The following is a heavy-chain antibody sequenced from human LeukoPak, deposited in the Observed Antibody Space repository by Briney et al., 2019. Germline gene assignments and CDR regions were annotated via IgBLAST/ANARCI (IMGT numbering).Heavy chain of an antibody. CDR2: IVPVLGTT. J-gene: IGHJ5*02. CDR3: ARGYSSSWYKANWFDP. CDR1: GGTFTSYG. V-gene: IGHV1-69*13. Sequence: ASVKVSCKASGGTFTSYGISWVRQAPGRGLEWMGGIVPVLGTTNHAQKFQGRVTITADESTSTAYMELSSLRSEDTAVYYCARGYSSSWYKANWFDPWGQGTLVTVSS. D-gene: IGHD6-13*01.